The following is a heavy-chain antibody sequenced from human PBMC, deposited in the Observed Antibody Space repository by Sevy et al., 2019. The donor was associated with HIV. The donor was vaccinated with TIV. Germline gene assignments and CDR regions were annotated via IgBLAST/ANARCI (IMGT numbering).Heavy chain of an antibody. CDR1: GYTFSAYS. V-gene: IGHV1-2*06. D-gene: IGHD3-22*01. CDR3: ARDSYNPDYYESGGYCAFDI. Sequence: ASVKVSCKASGYTFSAYSIHWVRQAPGQGLEWMGRINPNSGGTDFAQKFQGRVTVTRHTSISTAYMELSSLTDDDTAVYFCARDSYNPDYYESGGYCAFDIWGQGTMVTVSS. J-gene: IGHJ3*02. CDR2: INPNSGGT.